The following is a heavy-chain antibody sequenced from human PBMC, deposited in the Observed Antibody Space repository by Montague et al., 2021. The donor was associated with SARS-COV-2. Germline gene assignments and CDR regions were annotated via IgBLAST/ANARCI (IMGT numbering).Heavy chain of an antibody. CDR3: ARQLMYDSGSYFDY. CDR2: LFYSGST. V-gene: IGHV4-59*08. J-gene: IGHJ4*02. CDR1: GGSVSISY. Sequence: SETLSLTCTVSGGSVSISYWSWIRQSPGKGLEWPGSLFYSGSTHYNPSVKSRVTISADTSKNQVSLRLTSVTAADTAVYYCARQLMYDSGSYFDYWGQGTLVTVSS. D-gene: IGHD3-10*01.